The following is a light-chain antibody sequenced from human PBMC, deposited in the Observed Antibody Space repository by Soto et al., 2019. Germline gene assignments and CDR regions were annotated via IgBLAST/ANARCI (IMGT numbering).Light chain of an antibody. Sequence: DIQMTQSPSAMSASVGDRVTITCRASQGINNNLAWSQQKPGEVPKRLIYTASSLQSGVPSRFSGSGSGTEFTLTISSLQPEDFATYYCLQHNSYPLIFGQGTKVDIK. V-gene: IGKV1-17*03. CDR1: QGINNN. J-gene: IGKJ2*01. CDR2: TAS. CDR3: LQHNSYPLI.